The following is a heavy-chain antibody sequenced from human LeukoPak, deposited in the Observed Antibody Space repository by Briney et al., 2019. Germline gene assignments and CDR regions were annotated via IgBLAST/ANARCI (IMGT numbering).Heavy chain of an antibody. D-gene: IGHD7-27*01. Sequence: GGSLRLSCAASGFTFDDYGMSWVRQAPGKGLEWVSAISGSGGTTYYADSVKGRFTISRDTSKNTLYLQMNSLRAEDTAVYYCAKDRPLNWGYYFDYWGQGTLVTVSS. J-gene: IGHJ4*02. V-gene: IGHV3-23*01. CDR3: AKDRPLNWGYYFDY. CDR1: GFTFDDYG. CDR2: ISGSGGTT.